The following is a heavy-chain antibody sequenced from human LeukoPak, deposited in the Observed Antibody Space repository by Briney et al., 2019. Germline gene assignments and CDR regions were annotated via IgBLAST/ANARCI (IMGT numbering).Heavy chain of an antibody. CDR2: INHSGST. Sequence: SETLSLTCAVYGGSFSGYYWSWIRQPPGKGLEWIGEINHSGSTNYNPSLKSRVTISVDTSKNQFSLKLSSVTAADTAVYYCARVVPAAMIRLLGYYYYMDVWGKGTTVTVSS. J-gene: IGHJ6*03. CDR1: GGSFSGYY. CDR3: ARVVPAAMIRLLGYYYYMDV. D-gene: IGHD2-2*01. V-gene: IGHV4-34*01.